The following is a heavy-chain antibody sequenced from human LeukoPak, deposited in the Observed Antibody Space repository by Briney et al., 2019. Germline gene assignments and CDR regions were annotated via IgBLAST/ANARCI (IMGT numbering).Heavy chain of an antibody. Sequence: GGSLRLSCAVSGFTFSSYEMNWVRQAPGKGLEWVSGISWNSGSIGYADSVKGRFTISRDNAKNSLYLQMNSLRAEDMALYYCAKGITFGGVIVPMAFDYWGQGTLVTVSS. V-gene: IGHV3-9*03. CDR2: ISWNSGSI. J-gene: IGHJ4*02. CDR1: GFTFSSYE. D-gene: IGHD3-16*02. CDR3: AKGITFGGVIVPMAFDY.